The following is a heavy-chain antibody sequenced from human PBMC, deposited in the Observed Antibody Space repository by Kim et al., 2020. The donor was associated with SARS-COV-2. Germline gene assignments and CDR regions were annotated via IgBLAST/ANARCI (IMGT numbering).Heavy chain of an antibody. CDR3: VRSLVGATFDY. J-gene: IGHJ4*02. D-gene: IGHD1-26*01. V-gene: IGHV3-30*02. Sequence: YYADSVKGRFTISRDNPKNTLYLQMNSLSAEDTAVYYCVRSLVGATFDYWGPGTLATVSS.